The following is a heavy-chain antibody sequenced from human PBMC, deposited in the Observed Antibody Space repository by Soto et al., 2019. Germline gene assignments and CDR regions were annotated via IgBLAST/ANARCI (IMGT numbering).Heavy chain of an antibody. Sequence: QVQLVQSEGEVRQPGASVKVSCRASGYTFTSYGIIWVRQAPGQGLEWMGYISPSSGVTRYAQNLQGRVTLTTDTSTTTAYMELRSPSSDDTAVYYCAREMWTSTGPQNFFDYWGLGALVTVSS. CDR1: GYTFTSYG. J-gene: IGHJ4*02. D-gene: IGHD6-25*01. CDR3: AREMWTSTGPQNFFDY. CDR2: ISPSSGVT. V-gene: IGHV1-18*01.